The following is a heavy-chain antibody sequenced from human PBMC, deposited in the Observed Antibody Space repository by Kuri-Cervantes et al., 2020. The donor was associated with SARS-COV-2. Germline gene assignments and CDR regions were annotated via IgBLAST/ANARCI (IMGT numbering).Heavy chain of an antibody. D-gene: IGHD6-13*01. Sequence: SVQVSCKASGGTFSSYTISWVRQAPGQGLEWMGRIIPILGIANYAQKFQGRVTITADKSTSTAYMELNSLRSEDTAVYYCARELLAAAGSHAFDIWGQGTIVTVSS. CDR1: GGTFSSYT. V-gene: IGHV1-69*04. CDR3: ARELLAAAGSHAFDI. J-gene: IGHJ3*02. CDR2: IIPILGIA.